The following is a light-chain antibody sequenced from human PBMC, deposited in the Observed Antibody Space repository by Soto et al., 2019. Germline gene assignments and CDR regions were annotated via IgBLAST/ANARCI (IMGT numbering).Light chain of an antibody. CDR3: QQYGRSPT. Sequence: ESLLTQSPRTLSLSPGERATLSCRASQSLSSSFLAWYQQKPGQAPRLLIYGASSRATGIPDRFSGSGSGTDFTLTISRLGPEDSAVYYCQQYGRSPTFGQGTRLEIK. J-gene: IGKJ5*01. CDR1: QSLSSSF. CDR2: GAS. V-gene: IGKV3-20*01.